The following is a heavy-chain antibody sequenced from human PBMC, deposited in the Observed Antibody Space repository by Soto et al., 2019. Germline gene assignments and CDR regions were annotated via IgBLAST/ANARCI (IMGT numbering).Heavy chain of an antibody. J-gene: IGHJ3*02. D-gene: IGHD2-15*01. CDR2: ISYDGSNK. V-gene: IGHV3-30*03. Sequence: GGSLRLSCAASGFTFSSYGMHWVRQAPGKGLEWVAVISYDGSNKYYADSVKGRFTISRDNSKNTLYLQMNSLRAEDAAVYYCATHPHPIVVVVAATPGVTSFDIWGQGTMVTVSS. CDR1: GFTFSSYG. CDR3: ATHPHPIVVVVAATPGVTSFDI.